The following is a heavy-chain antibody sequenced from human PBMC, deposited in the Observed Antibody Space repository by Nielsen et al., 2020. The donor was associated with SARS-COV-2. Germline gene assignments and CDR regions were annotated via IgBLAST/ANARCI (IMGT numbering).Heavy chain of an antibody. Sequence: WVRQAPGQGLEWMGWISAYNGITNYAQKLQGRVTMTTDTSTSTAYMELRSLRSDDTAVYYCARAKREGTIFGVVIIGEFKYWGQGTLVTVSS. CDR2: ISAYNGIT. J-gene: IGHJ4*02. D-gene: IGHD3-3*01. V-gene: IGHV1-18*01. CDR3: ARAKREGTIFGVVIIGEFKY.